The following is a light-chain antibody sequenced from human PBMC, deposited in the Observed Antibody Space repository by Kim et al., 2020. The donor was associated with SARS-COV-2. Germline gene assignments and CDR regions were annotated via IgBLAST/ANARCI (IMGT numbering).Light chain of an antibody. V-gene: IGLV10-54*01. CDR1: SNNVGNQG. Sequence: TTTLPCGGISNNVGNQGTAWLCQHKNQLPKLLSCRNNNRPSGISEKLSAARSGNTASRTITGLQPEVKVDYYCSAWDRSLNAWVFGRGTQLTV. J-gene: IGLJ3*02. CDR3: SAWDRSLNAWV. CDR2: RNN.